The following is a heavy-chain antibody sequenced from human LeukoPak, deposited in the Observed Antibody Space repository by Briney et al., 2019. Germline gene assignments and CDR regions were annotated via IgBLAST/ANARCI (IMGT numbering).Heavy chain of an antibody. J-gene: IGHJ4*02. CDR3: ARGRITIFGVVTSLDY. CDR1: GGSFSGYY. D-gene: IGHD3-3*01. Sequence: PSETLSLTCAVYGGSFSGYYWSLIRQPPGKGLEWIGEINHSGSTNYNPSLKSRVTISVDTSKNQFSLKLSSVTAADTAVYYCARGRITIFGVVTSLDYWGQGTLVTVSS. CDR2: INHSGST. V-gene: IGHV4-34*01.